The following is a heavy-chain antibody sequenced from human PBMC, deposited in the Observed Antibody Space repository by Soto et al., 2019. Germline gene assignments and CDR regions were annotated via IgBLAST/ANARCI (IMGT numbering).Heavy chain of an antibody. CDR2: ISAYNGNT. Sequence: ASVKVSCKASGYTFTSYGISWVRQAPGQGLEWMGWISAYNGNTNYAQKLQGRVTMTTDTSTSTAYMELRSLRSDDTAVYYCARDPTPSFWSGYYQFDYWGQGTLVTVSS. D-gene: IGHD3-3*01. CDR1: GYTFTSYG. V-gene: IGHV1-18*01. J-gene: IGHJ4*02. CDR3: ARDPTPSFWSGYYQFDY.